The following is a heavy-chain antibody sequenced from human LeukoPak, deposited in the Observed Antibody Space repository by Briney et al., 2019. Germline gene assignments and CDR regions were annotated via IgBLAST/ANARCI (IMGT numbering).Heavy chain of an antibody. J-gene: IGHJ6*02. Sequence: GGSLRLSCSASGFTFSRHGMHWVRQAPGKGLEWVAIIWSDASNKYFADSVKGRFTVSRDNSKNTMFLQMNSLRAEDTAVYYCARGSGLVVRGDAMDVWGQGTTVTVFS. CDR2: IWSDASNK. V-gene: IGHV3-33*01. CDR1: GFTFSRHG. CDR3: ARGSGLVVRGDAMDV. D-gene: IGHD3-22*01.